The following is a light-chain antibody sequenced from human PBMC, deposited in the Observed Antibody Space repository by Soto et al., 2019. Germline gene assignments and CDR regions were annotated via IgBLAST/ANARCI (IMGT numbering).Light chain of an antibody. CDR2: NNN. Sequence: QPVLTQSPSASGTPGQRVTISCSGSSSNIGSNYVYWYQQLPGAAPKLLIYNNNQRPSGVPDRFSGSKSATSASLALSGLRSEDEADYYCAAWDDSLRGYVFGTGTKVTVL. CDR3: AAWDDSLRGYV. J-gene: IGLJ1*01. V-gene: IGLV1-47*02. CDR1: SSNIGSNY.